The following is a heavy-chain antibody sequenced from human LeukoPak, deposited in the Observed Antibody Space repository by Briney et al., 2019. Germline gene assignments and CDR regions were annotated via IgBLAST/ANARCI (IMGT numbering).Heavy chain of an antibody. D-gene: IGHD6-19*01. CDR2: MNPNSGNT. V-gene: IGHV1-8*03. CDR1: GYTFTSYD. CDR3: ARGGIPFSGWYYYYYMDV. Sequence: ASVKVSCKASGYTFTSYDINWVRQATGQGLEWMGWMNPNSGNTGYAQKFQGRVTITRNTSISTAYMELSSLRSEDTAVYYCARGGIPFSGWYYYYYMDVWGKGTTVTVSS. J-gene: IGHJ6*03.